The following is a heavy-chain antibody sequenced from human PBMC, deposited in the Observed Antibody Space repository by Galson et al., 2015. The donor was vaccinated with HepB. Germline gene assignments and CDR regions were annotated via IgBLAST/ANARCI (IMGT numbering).Heavy chain of an antibody. CDR2: IIPIYDIV. J-gene: IGHJ5*02. V-gene: IGHV1-69*13. CDR1: GGSFRYYG. Sequence: SVKVSCKASGGSFRYYGISWLRQAPGQGLEWIGGIIPIYDIVEYGQKFRGRVTITADESTTTVYMEMRSLTSDDTASYLCAIDVPEYDGLGAYHPFDIWGQGTLVAVSS. D-gene: IGHD3-16*01. CDR3: AIDVPEYDGLGAYHPFDI.